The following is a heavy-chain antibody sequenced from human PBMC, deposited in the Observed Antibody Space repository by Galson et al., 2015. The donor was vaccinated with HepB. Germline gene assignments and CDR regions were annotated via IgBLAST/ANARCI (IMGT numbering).Heavy chain of an antibody. CDR3: ARGREDDGDHPWYFDY. CDR2: INSDGSST. J-gene: IGHJ4*02. D-gene: IGHD4-17*01. Sequence: SLRLSCAASGFTFSSYWMHWVRQAPGKGLVWVSRINSDGSSTSYADSVKGRFTISRDNAKNTLYLQMNSLRAEDTAVYYCARGREDDGDHPWYFDYWGQGTLVTVSS. V-gene: IGHV3-74*01. CDR1: GFTFSSYW.